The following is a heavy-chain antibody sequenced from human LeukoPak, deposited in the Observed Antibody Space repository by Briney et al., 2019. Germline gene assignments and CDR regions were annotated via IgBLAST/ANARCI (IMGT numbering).Heavy chain of an antibody. CDR1: GFTFNTYA. V-gene: IGHV3-30*02. CDR2: IRYDGSNK. Sequence: GGSLRLSCAASGFTFNTYAMNWVRQAPGKGLEWVAFIRYDGSNKYYADSVKGRFTISRDNSKNTLYLQMNSLRAEDTAVYYCAKKEGEYAFDYWGQGTLVTVSS. J-gene: IGHJ4*02. CDR3: AKKEGEYAFDY. D-gene: IGHD2/OR15-2a*01.